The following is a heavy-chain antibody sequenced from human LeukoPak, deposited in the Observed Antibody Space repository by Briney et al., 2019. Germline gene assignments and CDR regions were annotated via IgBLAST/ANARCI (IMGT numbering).Heavy chain of an antibody. J-gene: IGHJ4*02. CDR2: ISGSGCIT. CDR3: AKLGDYYGSGTYCRFDS. V-gene: IGHV3-23*01. Sequence: GGSVRFSCAASGFTFSSYAMSWVRQTPGKGLEWVSVISGSGCITYYADSVKGRFTISRDNSKNTLYLQMSSLRAEDTALYYCAKLGDYYGSGTYCRFDSWGQGALVTVST. CDR1: GFTFSSYA. D-gene: IGHD3-10*01.